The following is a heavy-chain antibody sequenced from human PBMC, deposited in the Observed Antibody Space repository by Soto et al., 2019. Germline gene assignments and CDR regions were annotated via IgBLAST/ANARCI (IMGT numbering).Heavy chain of an antibody. CDR1: GGSFSGYY. CDR2: INHSGST. D-gene: IGHD6-13*01. V-gene: IGHV4-34*01. Sequence: QVQLQQWGAGLLKPSETLSLTCAVYGGSFSGYYWSWIRQPPGKGLEWIGEINHSGSTNYNPSLKSRVTISVDPSKNQLSLKLSSVTAADTAVYYCAREGYSYYYYYGMDVWGQGTTVTVSS. CDR3: AREGYSYYYYYGMDV. J-gene: IGHJ6*02.